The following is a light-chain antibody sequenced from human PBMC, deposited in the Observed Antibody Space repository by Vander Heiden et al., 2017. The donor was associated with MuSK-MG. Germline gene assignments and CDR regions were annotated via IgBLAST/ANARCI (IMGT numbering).Light chain of an antibody. CDR2: DAS. Sequence: DIQMTQSPSSLSASVGDKITVTCQASQDISNYLNWYQQKPGKAPTLLIYDASTLKTGVPSRFSGSGSGTHFTLTISTLQPEDIATYICQQYENLPLTFGPGTKVDIK. J-gene: IGKJ3*01. CDR3: QQYENLPLT. CDR1: QDISNY. V-gene: IGKV1-33*01.